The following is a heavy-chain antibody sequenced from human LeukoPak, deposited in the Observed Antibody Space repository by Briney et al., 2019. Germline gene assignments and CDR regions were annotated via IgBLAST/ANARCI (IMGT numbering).Heavy chain of an antibody. CDR3: ARDGTGRSSGMDV. D-gene: IGHD1-14*01. J-gene: IGHJ6*02. Sequence: GGSLRLSCAASGFTFSSYAMHWVRQAPGKGLEWVAVISYDGSNKYYADSVKGRFTISRDNSKNTLYLQMDSLRAEDTAVYYCARDGTGRSSGMDVWGQGTTVTVSS. CDR2: ISYDGSNK. CDR1: GFTFSSYA. V-gene: IGHV3-30*04.